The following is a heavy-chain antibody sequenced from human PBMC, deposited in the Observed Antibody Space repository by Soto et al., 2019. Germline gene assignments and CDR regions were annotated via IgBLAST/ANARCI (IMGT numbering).Heavy chain of an antibody. CDR1: GGSVSSGSYY. V-gene: IGHV4-61*01. Sequence: PSETLSLTCTVSGGSVSSGSYYWSWIRQPPGKGLEWIGYIYYSGSTNYNPSLKSRVTISVDTSKNQFSLKLSSVTAADTAVYYCARGEVATNDAFDIWGQGTMVTVSS. CDR3: ARGEVATNDAFDI. J-gene: IGHJ3*02. CDR2: IYYSGST. D-gene: IGHD5-12*01.